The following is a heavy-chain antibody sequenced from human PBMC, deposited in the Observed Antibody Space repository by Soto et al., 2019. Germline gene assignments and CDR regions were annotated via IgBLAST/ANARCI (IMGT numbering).Heavy chain of an antibody. CDR2: INAGNGNT. CDR3: ARDHSSSSDDAFDI. D-gene: IGHD6-6*01. J-gene: IGHJ3*02. Sequence: ASVKVSCKDSGYTFTSYAMHWVRQAPGQRLEWMGWINAGNGNTKYSQKFQGRVTITRDTSASTAYIELSSLRSEDTAVYYCARDHSSSSDDAFDIWGQGTMVTVSS. V-gene: IGHV1-3*01. CDR1: GYTFTSYA.